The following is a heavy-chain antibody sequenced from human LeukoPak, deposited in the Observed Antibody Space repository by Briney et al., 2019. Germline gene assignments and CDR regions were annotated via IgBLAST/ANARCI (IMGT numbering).Heavy chain of an antibody. Sequence: GESLKISCKGSGYSFTSYWIGWVRQMPGKGLEWMGIIYPGDSDTRYSPSFQGQVTISADKSISTAYLQWSSLKASDTAMYYCARRDILTGYYPTDAFDIWGQGTMVTVSS. V-gene: IGHV5-51*01. CDR1: GYSFTSYW. CDR3: ARRDILTGYYPTDAFDI. J-gene: IGHJ3*02. D-gene: IGHD3-9*01. CDR2: IYPGDSDT.